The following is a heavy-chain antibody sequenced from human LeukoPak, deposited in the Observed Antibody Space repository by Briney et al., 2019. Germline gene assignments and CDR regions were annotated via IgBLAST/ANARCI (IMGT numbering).Heavy chain of an antibody. CDR1: GGSISSSSYY. CDR3: ARGGPGYYYGMDV. Sequence: PSETLSLTCTVSGGSISSSSYYWGWIRQPPGKGLEWIGSIYYSGSTYYNPSLKSRVTISVDTSKNQFSLKLSSVTAADTAVYYCARGGPGYYYGMDVWAKGPRSPSP. V-gene: IGHV4-39*07. D-gene: IGHD1-26*01. J-gene: IGHJ6*02. CDR2: IYYSGST.